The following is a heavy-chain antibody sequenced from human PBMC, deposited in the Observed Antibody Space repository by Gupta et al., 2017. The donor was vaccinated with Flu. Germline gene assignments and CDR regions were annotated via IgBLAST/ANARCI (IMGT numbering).Heavy chain of an antibody. Sequence: QVQLVQSGAEVTKPGASVKVSCKASGYTFTGYYMPWVRQAPGQGLEWMGWINPNSGGTNYAQKFQGRVTMTRDTSISTAYMELSRLRSDDTAVYYCARALYDYYDSSGYPNGNWFDPWGQGTLVTVSS. V-gene: IGHV1-2*02. J-gene: IGHJ5*02. CDR2: INPNSGGT. D-gene: IGHD3-22*01. CDR1: GYTFTGYY. CDR3: ARALYDYYDSSGYPNGNWFDP.